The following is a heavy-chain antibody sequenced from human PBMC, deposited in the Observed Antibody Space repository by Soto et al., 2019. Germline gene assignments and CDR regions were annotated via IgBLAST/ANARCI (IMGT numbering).Heavy chain of an antibody. Sequence: PSETLSLTCTVSGGSITSYYWGWIRQPPGKGLEWIGYIYYSGSTSYNPSLKSRVTISLGTPKNQFSLKLSPVTAADTAVYYCARDIGGSSGWYVDYWGRGTLVTVSS. V-gene: IGHV4-59*01. CDR3: ARDIGGSSGWYVDY. D-gene: IGHD6-19*01. CDR1: GGSITSYY. CDR2: IYYSGST. J-gene: IGHJ4*02.